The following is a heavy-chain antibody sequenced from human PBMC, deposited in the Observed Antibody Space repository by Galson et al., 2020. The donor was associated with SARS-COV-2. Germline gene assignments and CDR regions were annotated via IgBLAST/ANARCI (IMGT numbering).Heavy chain of an antibody. D-gene: IGHD2-15*01. Sequence: SQSMSLTSIVSSGSTSTISNYCGRTRQTPGNGLDWIGRIHYRRSTYYNPSLKIRVPISVDTAKNPFSLKLSSVTAAATVVYYCAGLVAVVAAQGDWFDPWGQGTLMTVS. V-gene: IGHV4-39*01. J-gene: IGHJ5*02. CDR1: SGSTSTISNY. CDR3: AGLVAVVAAQGDWFDP. CDR2: IHYRRST.